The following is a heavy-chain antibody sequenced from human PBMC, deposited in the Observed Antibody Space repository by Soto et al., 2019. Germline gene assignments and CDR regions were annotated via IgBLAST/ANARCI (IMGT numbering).Heavy chain of an antibody. D-gene: IGHD1-1*01. J-gene: IGHJ4*02. CDR2: IIPIFGTA. CDR3: ARLFSQKTGTTDY. V-gene: IGHV1-69*13. Sequence: SVKVPCKASGVTFSSYAISWVRQAPGQGLEWMGGIIPIFGTANYAQKFQGRVTITADESTSTAYMELSSLRSEDTAVYYCARLFSQKTGTTDYWGQGTLVTVSS. CDR1: GVTFSSYA.